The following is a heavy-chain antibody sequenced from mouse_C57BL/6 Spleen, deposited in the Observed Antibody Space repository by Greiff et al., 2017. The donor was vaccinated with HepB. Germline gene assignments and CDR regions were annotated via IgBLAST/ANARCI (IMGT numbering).Heavy chain of an antibody. J-gene: IGHJ2*01. CDR3: ARTNWDY. V-gene: IGHV1-82*01. D-gene: IGHD4-1*01. CDR2: IYPGDGDT. Sequence: QVQLQHSGPELVKPGASVKISCKASGYAFSSSWMNWVKQRPGKGLEWIGRIYPGDGDTNYNGKFKGKATLTADKSSSTAYMQLSSLTSEDSAVYFCARTNWDYWGQGTTLTVSS. CDR1: GYAFSSSW.